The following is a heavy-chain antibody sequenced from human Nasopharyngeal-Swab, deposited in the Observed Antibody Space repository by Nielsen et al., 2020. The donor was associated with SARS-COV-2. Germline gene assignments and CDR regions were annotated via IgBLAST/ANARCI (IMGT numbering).Heavy chain of an antibody. Sequence: GASLKISCVGSGFTFNRYWLHWVRQVPGKGLQWVSRINSDGSDTRYAESVKGRFTASRDTAKSTLYLQLNSVRAEDTGVYFCAREWERPYYFDYWGQGVLVTVSS. CDR1: GFTFNRYW. CDR3: AREWERPYYFDY. CDR2: INSDGSDT. V-gene: IGHV3-74*01. J-gene: IGHJ4*02. D-gene: IGHD1-26*01.